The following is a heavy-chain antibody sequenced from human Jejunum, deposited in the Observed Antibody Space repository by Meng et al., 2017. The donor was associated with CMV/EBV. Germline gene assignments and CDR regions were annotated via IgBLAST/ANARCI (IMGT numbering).Heavy chain of an antibody. CDR2: IYGNDLT. J-gene: IGHJ4*02. V-gene: IGHV3-53*01. CDR3: ARAPGVTTVDS. D-gene: IGHD1-1*01. Sequence: YGVAAGLTVTSAFMTWVRQAPGKGLVWVSVIYGNDLTFYADSVKGRFTISRDKSNNTLYLQMDSLTVEDSAVYFCARAPGVTTVDSWGQGTLVTVSS. CDR1: GLTVTSAF.